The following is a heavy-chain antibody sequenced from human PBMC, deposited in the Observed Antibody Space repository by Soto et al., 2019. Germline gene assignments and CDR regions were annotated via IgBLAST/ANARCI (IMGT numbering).Heavy chain of an antibody. CDR2: IYATGDT. J-gene: IGHJ5*02. V-gene: IGHV4-4*07. D-gene: IGHD1-26*01. CDR1: GASLSRYY. Sequence: KTSETLSLTCNVSGASLSRYYWSWIRQPPGKGLEWIGRIYATGDTDYNPSLKSRISMSVDMSKKQFSLTLRSVTAADTAIYYCVRDGTKNLRDRFEPWGRGILLTVSS. CDR3: VRDGTKNLRDRFEP.